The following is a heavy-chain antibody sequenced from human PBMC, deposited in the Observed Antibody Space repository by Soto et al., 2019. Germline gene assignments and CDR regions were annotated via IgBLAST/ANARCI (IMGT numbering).Heavy chain of an antibody. Sequence: ASVKVSCKASGYTFTSYDINWVRQATGQGLEWMGWMNPNSGNTGYAQKFQGRVTMTRNTSISTAYMELSSLRSEDTAVYYCARVMIRNRSKAAGTSADLNYWGQGTLVTVSS. V-gene: IGHV1-8*01. CDR1: GYTFTSYD. D-gene: IGHD6-13*01. CDR3: ARVMIRNRSKAAGTSADLNY. CDR2: MNPNSGNT. J-gene: IGHJ4*02.